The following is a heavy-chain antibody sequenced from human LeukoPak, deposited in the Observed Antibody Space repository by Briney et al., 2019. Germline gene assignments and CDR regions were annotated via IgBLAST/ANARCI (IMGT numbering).Heavy chain of an antibody. Sequence: GGSLRLSCAASGFTFSSYWMHWVRQAPGKGLVWVSRINSDGSSTSYADSVKGRFTISRDNAKNTLCLQMNSLRAEDTAVYYCARGPTIFAFDYWGQGTLVTVSS. CDR3: ARGPTIFAFDY. CDR2: INSDGSST. D-gene: IGHD3-3*01. J-gene: IGHJ4*02. V-gene: IGHV3-74*01. CDR1: GFTFSSYW.